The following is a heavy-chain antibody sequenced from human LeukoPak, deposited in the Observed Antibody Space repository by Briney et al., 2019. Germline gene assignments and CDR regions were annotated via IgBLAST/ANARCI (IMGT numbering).Heavy chain of an antibody. J-gene: IGHJ4*02. CDR1: GFTFSSYG. CDR3: AKPTRGGGGSFLIDF. V-gene: IGHV3-33*06. Sequence: GGSLRLSCAASGFTFSSYGMHWVRQAPGKGLEWVAVIWYDGSSRYYADSVKDRFTISRDNSKNTLYLQMNSLRAEDTAAYYCAKPTRGGGGSFLIDFWGQGTLVTVSS. CDR2: IWYDGSSR. D-gene: IGHD1-26*01.